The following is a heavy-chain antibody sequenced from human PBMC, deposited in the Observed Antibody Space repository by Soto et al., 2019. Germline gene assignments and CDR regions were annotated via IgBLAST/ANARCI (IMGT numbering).Heavy chain of an antibody. CDR3: ATVFISPSFVYCSGGSCYRDNWFDP. J-gene: IGHJ5*02. V-gene: IGHV1-24*01. Sequence: ASVKVSCKVSGYTLTELSMHWVRQAPGKGLEWMGGFDPEDGETIYAQKFQGRVTMTEDTSTDTAYMELSSLRSEDTAVYYCATVFISPSFVYCSGGSCYRDNWFDPWGQGTLVTVSS. CDR1: GYTLTELS. D-gene: IGHD2-15*01. CDR2: FDPEDGET.